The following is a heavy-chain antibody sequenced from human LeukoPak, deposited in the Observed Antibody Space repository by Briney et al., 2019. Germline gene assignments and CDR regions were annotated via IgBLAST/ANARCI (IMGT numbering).Heavy chain of an antibody. CDR2: ISSSSSYI. CDR3: ARDGVSGSYYDY. D-gene: IGHD1-26*01. CDR1: GFTFSSYS. J-gene: IGHJ4*02. V-gene: IGHV3-21*01. Sequence: GGSLRLSCAASGFTFSSYSMNWVRQAPGKGLEWVSSISSSSSYIYYADSVKGRFTISRDNAKNSLYLQMNSLRAEDTAVYYCARDGVSGSYYDYWSQGTLVTVSS.